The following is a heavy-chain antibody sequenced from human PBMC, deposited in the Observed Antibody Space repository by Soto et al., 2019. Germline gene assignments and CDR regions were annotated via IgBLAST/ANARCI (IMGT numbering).Heavy chain of an antibody. D-gene: IGHD6-19*01. V-gene: IGHV4-39*01. CDR3: ARRGAVAGIVSDRGYYGMDV. CDR1: GGSISSSSYY. CDR2: IYYSGST. Sequence: XGTLSLTGTVSGGSISSSSYYWGWIRQPPGKGLEWIGSIYYSGSTYYNPSLKSRVTISVDTSKNQFSLKLSSVTAADTAVYYCARRGAVAGIVSDRGYYGMDVWGQGTTVTVSS. J-gene: IGHJ6*02.